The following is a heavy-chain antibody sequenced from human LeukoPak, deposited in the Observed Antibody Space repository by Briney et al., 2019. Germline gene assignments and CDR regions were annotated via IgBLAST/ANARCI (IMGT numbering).Heavy chain of an antibody. J-gene: IGHJ4*02. Sequence: SETLSLTRTVSGDSISSYYWSWIRQPAGKGLEWIGRIYSSGSTNYNPSLKSRVTMSVDTSKNQFSLKLNSVTAADTAVYYCARDKTTVKGPHFDYWGQGTLVTVSS. D-gene: IGHD4-17*01. CDR3: ARDKTTVKGPHFDY. CDR2: IYSSGST. CDR1: GDSISSYY. V-gene: IGHV4-4*07.